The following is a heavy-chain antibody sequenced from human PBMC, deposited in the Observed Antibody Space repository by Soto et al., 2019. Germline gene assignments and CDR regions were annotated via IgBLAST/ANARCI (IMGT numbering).Heavy chain of an antibody. CDR3: AKNNPPNEFLELFPHYYLDV. V-gene: IGHV3-23*01. D-gene: IGHD3-3*01. Sequence: EVLLLESGGGFAQPGGSLRVSCTASGFTFKNYAMSWARQAPGKGLEWVAGLSGSGHSTFYADSVKGRFTISRDNSKNTLFLQMDSLRDEDTAMYFCAKNNPPNEFLELFPHYYLDVWGKGTTVTVSS. CDR1: GFTFKNYA. J-gene: IGHJ6*03. CDR2: LSGSGHST.